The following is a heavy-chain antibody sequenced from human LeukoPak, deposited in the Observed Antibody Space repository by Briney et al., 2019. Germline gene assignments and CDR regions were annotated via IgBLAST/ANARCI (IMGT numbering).Heavy chain of an antibody. CDR3: ARVKPPSSGSSHIDY. CDR1: GFTFSSYS. CDR2: ISSSSSYI. J-gene: IGHJ4*02. D-gene: IGHD1-26*01. V-gene: IGHV3-21*01. Sequence: GGSLRLSCAASGFTFSSYSMNWVRQAPGKGMEWVSSISSSSSYIYYADSVKGRFTISRDNAKNSLYLQMNSLRAEDTAVYYCARVKPPSSGSSHIDYWGQGTLVTVSS.